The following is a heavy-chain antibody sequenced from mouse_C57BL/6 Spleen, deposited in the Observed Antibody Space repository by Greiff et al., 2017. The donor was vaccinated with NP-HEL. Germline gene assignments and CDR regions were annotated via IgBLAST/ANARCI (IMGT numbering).Heavy chain of an antibody. CDR2: IYPRDGST. Sequence: QVQLKESGPELVKPGASVKLSCKASGYTFTSYDINWVKQRPGQGLEWIGWIYPRDGSTKYNEKFKGKATLTVDTSSSTAYMELHSLTSEDSAVYFCARLGYYGSSYEVDYWGQGTSVTVSS. CDR3: ARLGYYGSSYEVDY. J-gene: IGHJ4*01. D-gene: IGHD1-1*01. CDR1: GYTFTSYD. V-gene: IGHV1-85*01.